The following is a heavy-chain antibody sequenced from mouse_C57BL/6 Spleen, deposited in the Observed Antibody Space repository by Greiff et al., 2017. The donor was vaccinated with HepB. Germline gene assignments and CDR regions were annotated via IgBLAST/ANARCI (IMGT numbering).Heavy chain of an antibody. CDR3: AREGAYYSNSWYFDV. Sequence: EVKLQQSGAELVKPGASVKFSYTASGFNIKDYYMHWVKQRTEQGLEWIGRIDPEDGETKSAPKFQGQATITADTSSNTAYLQLSSLTSEDTAVYYCAREGAYYSNSWYFDVSGTGSTATVSS. CDR1: GFNIKDYY. V-gene: IGHV14-2*01. CDR2: IDPEDGET. D-gene: IGHD2-5*01. J-gene: IGHJ1*03.